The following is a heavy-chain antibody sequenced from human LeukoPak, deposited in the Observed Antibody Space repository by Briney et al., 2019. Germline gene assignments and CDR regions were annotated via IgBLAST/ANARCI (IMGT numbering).Heavy chain of an antibody. Sequence: GESLRLSCTASGFTFGDYAMIWVRQPPGKGLEWVSSIFPSGGEIHYADSVRGRFTISRDNSKSTLSLQMNSLRAEDTAIYYCATYRQVLLPFESWGQGTLVTVSS. V-gene: IGHV3-23*01. CDR2: IFPSGGEI. D-gene: IGHD2-8*02. CDR1: GFTFGDYA. J-gene: IGHJ4*02. CDR3: ATYRQVLLPFES.